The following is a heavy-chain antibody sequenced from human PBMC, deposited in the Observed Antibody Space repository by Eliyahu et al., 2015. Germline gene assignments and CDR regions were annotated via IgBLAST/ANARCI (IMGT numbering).Heavy chain of an antibody. CDR2: INPSGSST. J-gene: IGHJ4*02. D-gene: IGHD4-17*01. Sequence: QVQLVQSGAEVKKPGASVKVSCKASGFTFTNYYIHWVXQAPGQGLEWMGIINPSGSSTDYAQKFQGRVTMTRDTSTNTVYMEVTSLRSEDTAVYYCARDDYSDPLDSWGQGTLVTVSS. CDR1: GFTFTNYY. CDR3: ARDDYSDPLDS. V-gene: IGHV1-46*01.